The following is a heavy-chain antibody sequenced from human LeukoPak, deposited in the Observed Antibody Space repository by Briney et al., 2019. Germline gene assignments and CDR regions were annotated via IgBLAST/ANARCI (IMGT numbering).Heavy chain of an antibody. CDR1: GYTLTELS. CDR2: FDPEDGET. V-gene: IGHV1-24*01. J-gene: IGHJ4*02. Sequence: ASVKVSCKVSGYTLTELSMHWVRQAPGKGLEWMGGFDPEDGETIYAQKFQGRVTMTEDTSTDTAYMELSSLRSEDTAVYYCARDRIQLWLHPRVERKFDYWGQGTLVTVSS. D-gene: IGHD5-18*01. CDR3: ARDRIQLWLHPRVERKFDY.